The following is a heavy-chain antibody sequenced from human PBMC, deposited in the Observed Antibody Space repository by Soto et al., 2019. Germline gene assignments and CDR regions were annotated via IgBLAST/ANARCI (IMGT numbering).Heavy chain of an antibody. V-gene: IGHV3-30*03. CDR1: GFSYSRYG. CDR3: ARGSSPVSSYYGVGV. J-gene: IGHJ6*02. CDR2: ISHDGSRK. Sequence: PGGSLRLSCAASGFSYSRYGMHWVRQAPGKGLEWVAVISHDGSRKYYADSVKGRFTISRDNPKNTLFVQMTGLKTEDTAVYYCARGSSPVSSYYGVGVWGQGTSVTVSS.